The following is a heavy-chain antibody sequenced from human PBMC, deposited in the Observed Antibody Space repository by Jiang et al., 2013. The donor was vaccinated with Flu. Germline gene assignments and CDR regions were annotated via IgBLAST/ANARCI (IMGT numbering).Heavy chain of an antibody. V-gene: IGHV1-46*01. CDR3: ARWAKFREHFDY. CDR2: INPGDGTT. Sequence: GAEVKRPGASVKVSCKASGYTFSTYYIHWVRQTPGQGLEWVGIINPGDGTTAYARKFQGRVTMTRDTSTSTVYMDLSSLTSEDTAVYSCARWAKFREHFDYWGQGTLVTVS. D-gene: IGHD1-1*01. J-gene: IGHJ4*02. CDR1: GYTFSTYY.